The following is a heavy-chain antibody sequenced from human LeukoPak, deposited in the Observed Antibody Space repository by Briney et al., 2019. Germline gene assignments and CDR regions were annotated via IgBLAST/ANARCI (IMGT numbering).Heavy chain of an antibody. CDR3: AKGPSYYFTSGYYWDAFDI. D-gene: IGHD3-22*01. J-gene: IGHJ3*02. CDR1: GFTFSSYG. V-gene: IGHV3-23*01. Sequence: GGSLRLSCAASGFTFSSYGMSWVRQAPGKALEWVSSISGSGGSTYYADSVKGRFTISRDNSKNTLYLQMNSLRAEDTAVYYCAKGPSYYFTSGYYWDAFDIWGQGTMVTVSS. CDR2: ISGSGGST.